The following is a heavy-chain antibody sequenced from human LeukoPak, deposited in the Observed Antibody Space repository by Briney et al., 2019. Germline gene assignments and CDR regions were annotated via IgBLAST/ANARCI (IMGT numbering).Heavy chain of an antibody. J-gene: IGHJ6*03. Sequence: PSETLSLTCAVSGYSISSGYYWGWIRQPPGKGLEWIGSIYHSGSAYYNPSLKSRVTISVDTSKNQFSVKLSSVTAADTAVYYCARRDYMDVWGKGTTVTVSS. CDR1: GYSISSGYY. V-gene: IGHV4-38-2*01. CDR3: ARRDYMDV. CDR2: IYHSGSA.